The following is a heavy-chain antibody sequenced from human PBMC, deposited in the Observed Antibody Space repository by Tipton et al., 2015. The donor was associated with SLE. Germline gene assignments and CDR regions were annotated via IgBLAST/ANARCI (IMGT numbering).Heavy chain of an antibody. Sequence: SLRLSCAASGFTFSSYGMHWVRQAPGKGLEWVAVIWYDGSNKYYADSVKGRFTISRDNSKNTLYLQMNSLRAEDTAVYYCAKDETAMVTAGFDYWGQGTLVTVSS. CDR3: AKDETAMVTAGFDY. CDR1: GFTFSSYG. D-gene: IGHD5-18*01. J-gene: IGHJ4*02. V-gene: IGHV3-33*06. CDR2: IWYDGSNK.